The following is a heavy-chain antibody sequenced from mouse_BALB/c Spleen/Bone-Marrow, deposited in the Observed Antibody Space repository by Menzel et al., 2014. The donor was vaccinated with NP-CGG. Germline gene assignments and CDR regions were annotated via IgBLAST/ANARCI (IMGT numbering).Heavy chain of an antibody. CDR1: GYTFSTYW. CDR2: ILPGSGTT. J-gene: IGHJ3*01. D-gene: IGHD2-4*01. CDR3: AGLITTGGFAY. Sequence: VQLQQSGAELMKPEASVKISCKATGYTFSTYWIEWVKQRPGHGLEWIGEILPGSGTTNYNEKFKGKATFTADTSSNTAYMQLSSLTSEDSAVYYCAGLITTGGFAYWGQGTLVTVSA. V-gene: IGHV1-9*01.